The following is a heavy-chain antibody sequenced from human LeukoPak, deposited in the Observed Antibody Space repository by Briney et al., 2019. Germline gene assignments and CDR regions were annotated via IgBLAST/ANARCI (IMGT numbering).Heavy chain of an antibody. CDR2: MKQDGSEK. Sequence: GSLRLSCAASGFTFSSYEMNWVRQAPGKGLEWVANMKQDGSEKYYVDSVKGRFTISRDNAKNSLYLQMNSLRAEDTAVYYCARGGPSWYVFDYWGQGTLVTVSS. CDR1: GFTFSSYE. D-gene: IGHD6-13*01. CDR3: ARGGPSWYVFDY. J-gene: IGHJ4*02. V-gene: IGHV3-7*01.